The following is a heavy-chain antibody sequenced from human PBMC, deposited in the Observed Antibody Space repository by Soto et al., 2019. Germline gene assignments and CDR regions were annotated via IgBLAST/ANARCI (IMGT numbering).Heavy chain of an antibody. Sequence: QVQLVQSGAEVKKPGASVKVSCKASGYTFTSYGISWVRQAPGQGLEWMGWISAYNGNTNYAQKLQGRVTMTTDTSTSTAYMELRSLRSDDTAVYYCAREVYDYIWGSYRNMDVWGKGTTVTVSS. D-gene: IGHD3-16*02. V-gene: IGHV1-18*01. J-gene: IGHJ6*03. CDR2: ISAYNGNT. CDR1: GYTFTSYG. CDR3: AREVYDYIWGSYRNMDV.